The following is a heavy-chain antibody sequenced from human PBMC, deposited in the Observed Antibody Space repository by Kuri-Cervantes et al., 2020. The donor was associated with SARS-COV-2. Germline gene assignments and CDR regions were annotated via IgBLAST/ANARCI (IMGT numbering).Heavy chain of an antibody. CDR3: ARESSEYYFDY. J-gene: IGHJ4*02. CDR1: GFTFSSYE. D-gene: IGHD3-16*01. CDR2: ISSSGSTI. V-gene: IGHV3-48*03. Sequence: GESLKISCAASGFTFSSYEMNWVRQAPGKGLEWVSYISSSGSTIYYADSVKGRFTISRDNSKNTLYLQMNSLRAEDTAVYYCARESSEYYFDYWGQGTLVTVSS.